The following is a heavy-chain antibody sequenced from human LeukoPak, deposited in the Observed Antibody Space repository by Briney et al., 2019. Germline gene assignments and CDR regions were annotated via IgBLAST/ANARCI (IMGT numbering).Heavy chain of an antibody. Sequence: PGGSLRLSCAASGFTFSSYAMGWVRQAPGKGLEWVSAISGSGGSTYYADSVKGRFTISRDNSKNTLYLQMNSLRAEDTAVYYCAKDISATTWAFDIWGQGTMVTVSS. J-gene: IGHJ3*02. V-gene: IGHV3-23*01. CDR2: ISGSGGST. D-gene: IGHD1-26*01. CDR3: AKDISATTWAFDI. CDR1: GFTFSSYA.